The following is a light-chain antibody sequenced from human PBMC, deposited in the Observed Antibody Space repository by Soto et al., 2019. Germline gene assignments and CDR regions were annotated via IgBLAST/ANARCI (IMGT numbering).Light chain of an antibody. J-gene: IGKJ1*01. CDR2: GAS. CDR3: QQYNNSPIT. CDR1: QSVSSN. V-gene: IGKV3-15*01. Sequence: EIVMTQSPATLSVSPGERATLSCRASQSVSSNLAWYQQKPGQAPRLLIYGASTRATGIPARFSGSGSGTEFTLTISSLQYEDFAVYYCQQYNNSPITFGQGTKVEIK.